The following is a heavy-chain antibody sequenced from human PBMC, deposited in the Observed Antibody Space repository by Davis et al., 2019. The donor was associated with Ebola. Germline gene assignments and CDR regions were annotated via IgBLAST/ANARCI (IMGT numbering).Heavy chain of an antibody. CDR3: SERGSSV. Sequence: PSETLSLTCTVSGVSISRHYWSWIRQPPGKRLEWIGSIYYTGSTNYNYSLYSRVTISVDTSKNQFSLKLTSVTAADTAMYYCSERGSSVWGQGTLVTVSS. D-gene: IGHD3-10*01. CDR1: GVSISRHY. CDR2: IYYTGST. J-gene: IGHJ4*02. V-gene: IGHV4-59*03.